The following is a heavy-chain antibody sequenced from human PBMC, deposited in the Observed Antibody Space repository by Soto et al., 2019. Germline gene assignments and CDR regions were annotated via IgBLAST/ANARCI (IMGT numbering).Heavy chain of an antibody. CDR1: GYTFTSYA. CDR3: ARTAVAGSTYNWFDP. J-gene: IGHJ5*02. V-gene: IGHV1-3*01. Sequence: ASVKVSCKASGYTFTSYAMHWVRQAPGQRLEWMGWINAGNGNTKYSRKFQGRVTITRDTSASTAYMELSSLRSEDTAVYYCARTAVAGSTYNWFDPWGQGTLVTVSS. D-gene: IGHD6-19*01. CDR2: INAGNGNT.